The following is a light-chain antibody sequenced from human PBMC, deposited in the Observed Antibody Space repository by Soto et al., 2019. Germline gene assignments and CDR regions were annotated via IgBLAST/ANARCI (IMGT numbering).Light chain of an antibody. Sequence: EIVLTQSPGSLALSPGERATLSCRASQSVSGTFLAWYQQKPGQAPSLLVYDASIRATGIPDRFSGSGSGTDFTLTISRLEAEDFAVHYCQEFSSSPLTFGGGTKVDI. J-gene: IGKJ4*01. CDR2: DAS. CDR1: QSVSGTF. CDR3: QEFSSSPLT. V-gene: IGKV3-20*01.